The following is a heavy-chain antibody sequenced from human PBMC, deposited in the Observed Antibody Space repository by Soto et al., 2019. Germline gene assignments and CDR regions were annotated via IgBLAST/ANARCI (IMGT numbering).Heavy chain of an antibody. Sequence: PGGSLRLSCEGSGFFFSDYGMHWVRQAPGKGLEWVAVISYDGTNKYYGDPAKGRFTIARDNSRNTLYLEMNSLSEEDTAVYYCSKDAGGTTPHGPSLGVWYFYYGMDVWGPGTTVTVSS. J-gene: IGHJ6*02. V-gene: IGHV3-30*18. CDR2: ISYDGTNK. CDR1: GFFFSDYG. CDR3: SKDAGGTTPHGPSLGVWYFYYGMDV. D-gene: IGHD3-16*01.